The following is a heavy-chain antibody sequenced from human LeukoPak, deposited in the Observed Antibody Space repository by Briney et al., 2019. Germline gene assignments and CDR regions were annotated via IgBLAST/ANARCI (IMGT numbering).Heavy chain of an antibody. J-gene: IGHJ4*02. CDR1: GFAFDDYG. CDR2: INWNGGST. CDR3: ARDLRSVLRPARGGFDY. Sequence: PAGSLRLSCSASGFAFDDYGMSWVRQAPGKGLEWVSGINWNGGSTGYADSVKGRFTISRDNGKNSLYLQMNSLRAEDTALYYCARDLRSVLRPARGGFDYWGQGTLVTVSS. V-gene: IGHV3-20*04. D-gene: IGHD2/OR15-2a*01.